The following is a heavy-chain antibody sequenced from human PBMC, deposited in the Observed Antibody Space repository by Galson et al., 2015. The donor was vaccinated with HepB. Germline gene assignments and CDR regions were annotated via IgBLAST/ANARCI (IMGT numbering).Heavy chain of an antibody. V-gene: IGHV3-73*01. CDR1: GFTFSGYA. Sequence: SLRLSCAASGFTFSGYAMHWVRQASGKGLEWVGRIRSKANSYATAYAASVKGRFTISRDDSKNTLYLQMNSLRAEDTAVYYCAKTPAVAGTRGPGFMDYWGQGTLVTVSS. J-gene: IGHJ4*02. CDR2: IRSKANSYAT. D-gene: IGHD6-19*01. CDR3: AKTPAVAGTRGPGFMDY.